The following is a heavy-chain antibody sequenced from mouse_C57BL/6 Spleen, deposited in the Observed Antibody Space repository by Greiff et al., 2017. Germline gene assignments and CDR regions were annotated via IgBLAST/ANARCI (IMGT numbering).Heavy chain of an antibody. J-gene: IGHJ2*01. Sequence: QVQLQQPGAELVKPGASVKLSCKASGYTFTSYWMHWVKQRPGQGLEWIGMIHPNSGSTNYNEKFKSKATLTVDKSSSTAYMQLSSLTSEDSAVYYCARSGYSPYFDYWGQGTTLTVAS. CDR2: IHPNSGST. D-gene: IGHD3-2*02. CDR1: GYTFTSYW. V-gene: IGHV1-64*01. CDR3: ARSGYSPYFDY.